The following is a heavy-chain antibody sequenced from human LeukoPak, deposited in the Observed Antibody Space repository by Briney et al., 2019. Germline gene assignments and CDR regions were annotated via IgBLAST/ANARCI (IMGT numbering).Heavy chain of an antibody. CDR3: ARSGRGATVVVPAAGPIFDY. D-gene: IGHD2-2*01. Sequence: SETLSLTCAVYGGSFSGYYWSWIRQPPGKGLEWIGEINHSGSTNYNPSLKSRVTISVDTSKNQFSLKLSSVTAADTAVYYCARSGRGATVVVPAAGPIFDYWGQGTLVTVSS. V-gene: IGHV4-34*01. CDR1: GGSFSGYY. CDR2: INHSGST. J-gene: IGHJ4*02.